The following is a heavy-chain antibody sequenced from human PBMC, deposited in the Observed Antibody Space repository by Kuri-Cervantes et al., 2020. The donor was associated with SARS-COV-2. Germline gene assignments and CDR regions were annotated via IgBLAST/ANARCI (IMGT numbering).Heavy chain of an antibody. CDR2: ISYDGSNK. Sequence: GESLKISCAASGFTFSSYAMHWVRQAPGKGLEWVAVISYDGSNKYYADSVKGRFTISRDNSKNTLYLQMNSLRAEDTAVYYCARDPDGYYYDSSGYYSDAFDIWGQGTMVTVSS. J-gene: IGHJ3*02. CDR1: GFTFSSYA. CDR3: ARDPDGYYYDSSGYYSDAFDI. V-gene: IGHV3-30*04. D-gene: IGHD3-22*01.